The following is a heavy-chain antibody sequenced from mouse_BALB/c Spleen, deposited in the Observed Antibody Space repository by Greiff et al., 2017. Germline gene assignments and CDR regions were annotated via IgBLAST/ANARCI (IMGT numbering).Heavy chain of an antibody. CDR3: ARGPFGAMDY. CDR1: GFSLTSYG. Sequence: QVQLQQSGPGLVAPSQSLSITCAVSGFSLTSYGVHWVRQPPGKGLEWLGVIWAGGSTNYNSALMSRLSISKDNSKSQVFLKMNSLQTDDTAMYYCARGPFGAMDYWGQGTSVTVSS. J-gene: IGHJ4*01. V-gene: IGHV2-9*02. CDR2: IWAGGST.